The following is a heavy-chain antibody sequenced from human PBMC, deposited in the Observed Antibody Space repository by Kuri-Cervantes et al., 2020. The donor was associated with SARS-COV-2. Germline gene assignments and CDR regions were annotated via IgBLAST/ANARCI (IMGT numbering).Heavy chain of an antibody. Sequence: ESLKISCTVSGGSISSHYWSWIRQPPGKGLEWIGYIYYSGSTNYNPSLKSRITISVDTSKNQFSLKLSSVTAADTAVYYCARDSRISGDYWGQGTLVTVSS. CDR1: GGSISSHY. CDR2: IYYSGST. CDR3: ARDSRISGDY. D-gene: IGHD2-15*01. V-gene: IGHV4-59*11. J-gene: IGHJ4*02.